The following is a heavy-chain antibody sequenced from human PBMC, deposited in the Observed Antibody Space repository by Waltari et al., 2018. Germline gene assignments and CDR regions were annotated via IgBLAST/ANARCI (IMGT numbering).Heavy chain of an antibody. J-gene: IGHJ4*02. CDR1: GYTFSPSS. V-gene: IGHV7-4-1*01. CDR2: ISTYTGNP. CDR3: ARDARLINFDY. Sequence: QVQLVQSGSELKNPGASVRISCRPSGYTFSPSSITWLRQAPGQGLEWMGYISTYTGNPTYAQGFTGRFVFSLDTSVSTAYLQIDGLRAEDTGLYYCARDARLINFDYWGQGTLVTVSS. D-gene: IGHD3-16*01.